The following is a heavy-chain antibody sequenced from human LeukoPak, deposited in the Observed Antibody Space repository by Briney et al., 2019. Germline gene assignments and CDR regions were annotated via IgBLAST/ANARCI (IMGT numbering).Heavy chain of an antibody. CDR1: GFSFRDYW. V-gene: IGHV3-23*01. Sequence: GGSLRLSCEASGFSFRDYWMSWVRQAPGKGLEWVSAISGSGGSTYYADSVKGRFTISRDNSKNTLYLQMNSLRAEDTAVYYCAKKVVVVPAAIPWYYYYGMDVWGQGTTVTVSS. CDR3: AKKVVVVPAAIPWYYYYGMDV. J-gene: IGHJ6*02. D-gene: IGHD2-2*02. CDR2: ISGSGGST.